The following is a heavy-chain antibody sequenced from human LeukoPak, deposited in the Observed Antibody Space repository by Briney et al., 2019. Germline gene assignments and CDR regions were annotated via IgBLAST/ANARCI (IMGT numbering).Heavy chain of an antibody. D-gene: IGHD3-22*01. CDR2: IWFDGTEK. CDR3: ARGGRGSAAVVAPRSFDI. J-gene: IGHJ3*02. Sequence: GGSLRLSCTASGFIFSTYGMHWVRQAPGKGLEWVALIWFDGTEKYYADSVKGRFTISRDISKNTLYLQMNSLRAEDSALYYCARGGRGSAAVVAPRSFDIWGQGTMVTVSS. CDR1: GFIFSTYG. V-gene: IGHV3-33*01.